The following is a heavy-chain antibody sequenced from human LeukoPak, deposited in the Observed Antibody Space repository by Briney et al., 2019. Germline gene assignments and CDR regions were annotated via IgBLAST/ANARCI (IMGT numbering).Heavy chain of an antibody. Sequence: TGGSLRLSCAASGFTFSSYGMHWVRQAPGKGLEWVAVIWYGGSNKYYADSVKGRFTISRDNSKNTLYLQMNSLRAEDTAVYYCAKEGNYGGNSRWYFDLWGRGTLVTVSS. J-gene: IGHJ2*01. D-gene: IGHD4-23*01. CDR1: GFTFSSYG. V-gene: IGHV3-30*02. CDR2: IWYGGSNK. CDR3: AKEGNYGGNSRWYFDL.